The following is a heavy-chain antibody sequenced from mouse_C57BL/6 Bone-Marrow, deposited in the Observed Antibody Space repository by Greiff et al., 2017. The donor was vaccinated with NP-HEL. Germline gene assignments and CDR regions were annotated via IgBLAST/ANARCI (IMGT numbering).Heavy chain of an antibody. V-gene: IGHV1-72*01. J-gene: IGHJ1*03. CDR1: GYTFTSYW. CDR2: IDPNSGGT. CDR3: ASSPGGSNWYFDV. Sequence: VQLQQPGAELVKPGASVKLSCKASGYTFTSYWMHWVKQRPGRGLEWIGRIDPNSGGTKYNEQFKSKATLTVDKPSSTAYMQLSSLTSEDSAVYYCASSPGGSNWYFDVWGTGTTVTVSS. D-gene: IGHD1-1*01.